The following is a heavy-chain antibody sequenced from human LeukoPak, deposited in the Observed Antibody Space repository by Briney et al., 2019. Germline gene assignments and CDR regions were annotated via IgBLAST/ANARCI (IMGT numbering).Heavy chain of an antibody. V-gene: IGHV3-74*01. Sequence: PGGSLRLSCAASGFSLGLYWMHWVRQAPGQGLVWVSRINRDGSNTAYANSVKGRFTISRDNAKNTLYLHMHNLTVGGTAVYYCSRAVGSSPYYWGQGALVTVSS. CDR1: GFSLGLYW. J-gene: IGHJ4*02. CDR2: INRDGSNT. D-gene: IGHD1-26*01. CDR3: SRAVGSSPYY.